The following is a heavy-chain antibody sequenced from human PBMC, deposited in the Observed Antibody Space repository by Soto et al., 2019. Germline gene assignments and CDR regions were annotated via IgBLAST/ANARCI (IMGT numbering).Heavy chain of an antibody. D-gene: IGHD3-16*01. J-gene: IGHJ4*02. CDR1: GFTVSNNH. CDR2: VHGGGST. V-gene: IGHV3-53*01. CDR3: AGRLTTAASLDY. Sequence: VQLVESGGGLIKPGGSLRLSCAASGFTVSNNHMTWVRQAAGKGLELVSFVHGGGSTSYADSVKGRFTISRDNSKNTLYLQMDSLRAEDTAIYYGAGRLTTAASLDYWGRGTLVTVSS.